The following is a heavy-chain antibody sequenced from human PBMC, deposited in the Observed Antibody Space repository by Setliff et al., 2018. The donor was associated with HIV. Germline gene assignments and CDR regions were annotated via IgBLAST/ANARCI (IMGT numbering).Heavy chain of an antibody. D-gene: IGHD6-19*01. CDR1: GGSLSGYY. V-gene: IGHV4-34*01. J-gene: IGHJ4*02. CDR3: ARVLSNGWSGGVDY. CDR2: INHSGST. Sequence: PSETLSLTCAVYGGSLSGYYWSWIRQPPGKGLEWIGEINHSGSTNYNPSLKSRVTISLDTSKNQFSLKLYSVTAADTAVYYCARVLSNGWSGGVDYWGQGTLVTVSS.